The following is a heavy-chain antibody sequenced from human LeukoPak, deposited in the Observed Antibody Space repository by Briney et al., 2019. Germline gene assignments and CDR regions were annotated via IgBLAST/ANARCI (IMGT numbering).Heavy chain of an antibody. V-gene: IGHV4-31*03. J-gene: IGHJ4*02. CDR3: ARERQQLGLDY. CDR1: GGSISSGGYY. Sequence: PSQTLSLTCTVSGGSISSGGYYWSWIRQHPGKGLEWIGYIYYSGSTYYDPSLKSRVTISVDTSKNQFSLKLSSVTAADTAVYYCARERQQLGLDYWGQGTLVTVSS. D-gene: IGHD6-13*01. CDR2: IYYSGST.